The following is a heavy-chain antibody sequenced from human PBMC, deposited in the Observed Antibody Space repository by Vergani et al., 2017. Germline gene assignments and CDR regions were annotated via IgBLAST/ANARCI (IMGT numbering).Heavy chain of an antibody. CDR2: IYYSGST. CDR1: GGSISSGDHC. CDR3: ARPLNYYYYMDV. V-gene: IGHV4-30-2*03. Sequence: QVQLQESGPGVVKPSQTLSLTCAVSGGSISSGDHCWTWIRQRPGKGLEWIGSIYYSGSTYYNPSLKSRVTISVDTSKNQLSLKVSSVTAADTAVYYCARPLNYYYYMDVWGKGTTVTVSS. J-gene: IGHJ6*03.